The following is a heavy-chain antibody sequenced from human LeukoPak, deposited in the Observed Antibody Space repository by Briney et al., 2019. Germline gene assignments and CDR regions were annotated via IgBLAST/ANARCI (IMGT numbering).Heavy chain of an antibody. CDR2: ISSASNTI. J-gene: IGHJ5*02. Sequence: GGALRLSCAASGFTFSSYSMNWVRQAPGKGLEWVSYISSASNTIYYADSVKGRFTISRDNAKNSLYLQMNSLRAEDTAMYYCARDGWFGDYNWFDPWGQGTLVTVSS. CDR3: ARDGWFGDYNWFDP. D-gene: IGHD3-10*01. CDR1: GFTFSSYS. V-gene: IGHV3-48*01.